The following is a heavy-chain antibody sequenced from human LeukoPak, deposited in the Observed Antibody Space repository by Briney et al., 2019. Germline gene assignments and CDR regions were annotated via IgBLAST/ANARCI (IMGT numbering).Heavy chain of an antibody. J-gene: IGHJ4*02. CDR1: GFTFSNYG. Sequence: GGSLRLSCGASGFTFSNYGMHWVRQAPGKGLEWVAVISYDGSNKYYADSVKGRFTISRDNSKNTLYLQMNSLRAEDTAVYYCAKDHPEASFDYWGQGTLVTVSS. CDR2: ISYDGSNK. V-gene: IGHV3-30*18. CDR3: AKDHPEASFDY.